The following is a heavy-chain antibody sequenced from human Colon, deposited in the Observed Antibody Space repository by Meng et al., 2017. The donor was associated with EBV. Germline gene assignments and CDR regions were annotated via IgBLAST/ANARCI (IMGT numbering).Heavy chain of an antibody. D-gene: IGHD2-21*02. J-gene: IGHJ4*02. CDR1: EGSLSSRNL. Sequence: QVRVQDVGLGLVKPSGTLSLACAVSEGSLSSRNLWSWVRQPPGKGLEWIGEIYHSGSTNYNPSLKSRVTISVDESKNQFSLRLSSVTAADTAVYYCARVGAYCGGDCYHPRWGQGTLVTVSS. CDR2: IYHSGST. V-gene: IGHV4-4*02. CDR3: ARVGAYCGGDCYHPR.